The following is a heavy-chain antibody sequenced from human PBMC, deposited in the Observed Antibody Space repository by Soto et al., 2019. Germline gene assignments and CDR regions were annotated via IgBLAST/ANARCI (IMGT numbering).Heavy chain of an antibody. J-gene: IGHJ4*02. D-gene: IGHD6-13*01. V-gene: IGHV4-30-4*01. CDR2: IYYSGST. CDR1: GGSISSGDYY. Sequence: SETLSLTCTVSGGSISSGDYYWSWIRQPPGKGLEWIGYIYYSGSTYYNPSLKSRVTISVDTSNNQFSLKLSSVTAADTAVYYCARINIAGTFYFDYWGQGTLVTVSS. CDR3: ARINIAGTFYFDY.